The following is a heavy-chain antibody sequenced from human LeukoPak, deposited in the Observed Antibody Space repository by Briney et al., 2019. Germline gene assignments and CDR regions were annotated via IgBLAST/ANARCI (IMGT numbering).Heavy chain of an antibody. Sequence: WASVKVSCKASGGTFSSYAISWVRQAPGQGLEWMGGIIPIFGTANYAQKFQGRVTITADKSTSTAYMELSSLRSEDTAVYYRARVGVARYYYDSSGYWPFDYWGQGTLVTVSS. J-gene: IGHJ4*02. CDR2: IIPIFGTA. CDR3: ARVGVARYYYDSSGYWPFDY. CDR1: GGTFSSYA. D-gene: IGHD3-22*01. V-gene: IGHV1-69*06.